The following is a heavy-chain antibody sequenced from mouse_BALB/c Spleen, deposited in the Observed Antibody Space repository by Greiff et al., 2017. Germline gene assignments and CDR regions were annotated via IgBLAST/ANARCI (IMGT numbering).Heavy chain of an antibody. V-gene: IGHV1-14*01. Sequence: EVQLQQSGPELVKPGASVKMSCKASGYTFTSYVMHWVKQKPGPGLEWIGYINPYNDGTKYNEKLKGKATLTSDKSSSTAYMELSSLTSEDSAVYYCARQLGLRDYAMDYWGQGTSVTVSA. CDR3: ARQLGLRDYAMDY. D-gene: IGHD3-1*01. CDR2: INPYNDGT. CDR1: GYTFTSYV. J-gene: IGHJ4*01.